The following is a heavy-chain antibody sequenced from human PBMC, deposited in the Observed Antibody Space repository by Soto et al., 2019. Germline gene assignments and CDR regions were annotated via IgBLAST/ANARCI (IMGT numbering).Heavy chain of an antibody. J-gene: IGHJ3*02. CDR2: ISNSGGST. D-gene: IGHD4-17*01. V-gene: IGHV3-23*01. Sequence: PGGSLRLSCAASGFIFSTYAMNWVRQAPGKGLEWVSAISNSGGSTFYAESVRGRFTISRDNFIKTLYLQMRSLRTEDTAVYYCAHPRGYGVFDAVDIWGQGTMVTVSS. CDR3: AHPRGYGVFDAVDI. CDR1: GFIFSTYA.